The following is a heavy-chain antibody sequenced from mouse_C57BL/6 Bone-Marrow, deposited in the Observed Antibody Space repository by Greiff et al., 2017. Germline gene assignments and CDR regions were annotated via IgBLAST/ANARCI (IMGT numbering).Heavy chain of an antibody. J-gene: IGHJ4*01. D-gene: IGHD2-3*01. CDR3: ARDGYYGDYAMDY. V-gene: IGHV1-55*01. CDR2: IYPGSGST. CDR1: GYTFTSYW. Sequence: VQLQQPGAELVKPGASVKMSCKASGYTFTSYWITWVKQRPGQGLEWIGDIYPGSGSTNYNEKFKSKATLTVDTSSSTAYMQLSSLTSEDSAVYYCARDGYYGDYAMDYWGQGTSVTVSS.